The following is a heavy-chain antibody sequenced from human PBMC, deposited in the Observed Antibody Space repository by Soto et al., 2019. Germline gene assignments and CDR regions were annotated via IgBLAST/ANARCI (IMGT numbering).Heavy chain of an antibody. CDR1: GFTFSDHY. V-gene: IGHV3-72*01. CDR3: ARDLGS. CDR2: SRNKANSYTT. Sequence: EVQLVESGGGLVQPGGSLRLSCAASGFTFSDHYMDWVRQAPGKGLEWVGRSRNKANSYTTEYAASVRGRFTISRDDSKTSLYLQMNSLKTEDTAVYYCARDLGSWGQGPLVTVSS. J-gene: IGHJ5*02.